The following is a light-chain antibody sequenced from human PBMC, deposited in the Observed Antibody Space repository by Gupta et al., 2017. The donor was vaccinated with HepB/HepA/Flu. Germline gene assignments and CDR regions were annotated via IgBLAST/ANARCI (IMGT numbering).Light chain of an antibody. CDR1: QSVSSIY. Sequence: EIVLTQSPGTLSLSPGERATLSCRASQSVSSIYLAWYQQKPGQAPRLLIYGTSRRTSGVPDRFSGDGSGTDFTLTINNREPEDFALYYCQQYGHSYPITFGHGTKVDIK. J-gene: IGKJ3*01. CDR2: GTS. CDR3: QQYGHSYPIT. V-gene: IGKV3-20*01.